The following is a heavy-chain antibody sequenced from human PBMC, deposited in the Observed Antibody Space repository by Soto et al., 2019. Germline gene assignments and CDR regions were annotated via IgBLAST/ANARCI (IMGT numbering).Heavy chain of an antibody. D-gene: IGHD5-12*01. CDR3: ARGLKYYGGYGGNLNWFDS. J-gene: IGHJ5*01. CDR1: GGSISSGGYY. V-gene: IGHV4-31*03. CDR2: IYYSGST. Sequence: SEALSLTCTVSGGSISSGGYYWSWIRQHPGKGLERIGYIYYSGSTYYNPSLKSRVTISVDTSKNQFSLKLSSVTAADTAVYYCARGLKYYGGYGGNLNWFDSWGQGTLVTVSS.